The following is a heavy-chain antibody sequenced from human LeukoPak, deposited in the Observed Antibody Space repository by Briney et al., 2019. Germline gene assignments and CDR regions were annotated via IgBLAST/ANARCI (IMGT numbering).Heavy chain of an antibody. V-gene: IGHV3-21*01. Sequence: GGSLRLSCAASGLTFSDYTMNWVRQAPGKGLEWASSISSGGTYKYYADSVKGRFTISRDNAKNSLYLQMNSLRVEDTAVYYCAKVGRSGWPLDNWGQGTLVTVSS. J-gene: IGHJ4*02. D-gene: IGHD6-19*01. CDR1: GLTFSDYT. CDR3: AKVGRSGWPLDN. CDR2: ISSGGTYK.